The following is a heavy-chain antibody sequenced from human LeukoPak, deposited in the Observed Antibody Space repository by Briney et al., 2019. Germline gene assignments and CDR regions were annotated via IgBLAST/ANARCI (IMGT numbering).Heavy chain of an antibody. Sequence: AGGSLRLSCAASGFTFSSYSMNWVRQAPGKGLEWVSSISSSSSYIYYADSVKGRFTISRDNSKNTLYLQMNSLRAEDTAVYYCARDPSAGEYYYYYYMDVWGKGTTVTVSS. CDR1: GFTFSSYS. J-gene: IGHJ6*03. CDR2: ISSSSSYI. D-gene: IGHD7-27*01. CDR3: ARDPSAGEYYYYYYMDV. V-gene: IGHV3-21*01.